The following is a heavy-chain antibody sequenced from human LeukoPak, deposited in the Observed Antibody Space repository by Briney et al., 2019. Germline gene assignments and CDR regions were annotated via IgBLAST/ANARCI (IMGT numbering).Heavy chain of an antibody. CDR3: ARRDCGGDCYPDNWFDP. V-gene: IGHV3-30*02. CDR1: GFTFSSYG. Sequence: GGSLRLSCAASGFTFSSYGMHWVRQAPGKGLEWVTFIRYDGSNKYYADSVKGRFTISRDNSKNTLYLRMNSLRAEDTAVYYCARRDCGGDCYPDNWFDPWGQGTLVTVSS. D-gene: IGHD2-21*02. CDR2: IRYDGSNK. J-gene: IGHJ5*02.